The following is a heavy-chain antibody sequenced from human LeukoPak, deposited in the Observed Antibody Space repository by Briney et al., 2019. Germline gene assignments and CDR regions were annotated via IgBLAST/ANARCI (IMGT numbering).Heavy chain of an antibody. CDR3: ARHYGP. CDR1: GGSISGYY. V-gene: IGHV4-59*08. J-gene: IGHJ4*02. Sequence: PSETLSLTCTVSGGSISGYYWSWIRQPPGKGLEWIGYIFYSGSTYYNPSLKSRVTISVDTSKNQFSLKLNSVTATDTAVYYCARHYGPWGQGTLVTVSS. CDR2: IFYSGST. D-gene: IGHD3-10*01.